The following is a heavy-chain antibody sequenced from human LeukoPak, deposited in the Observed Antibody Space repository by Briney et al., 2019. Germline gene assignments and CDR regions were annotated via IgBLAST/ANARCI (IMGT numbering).Heavy chain of an antibody. D-gene: IGHD5-24*01. V-gene: IGHV4-59*08. J-gene: IGHJ3*02. Sequence: ASETLSLTCTVSGGSISSYYWSWIRQPPGKGLEWIGYIYYSGSTSYNPSLKSRVTILVDTSKKQFSLKLSSVTAADTAVYYCARHERDASLDHALDIWGQGTMVTVSS. CDR3: ARHERDASLDHALDI. CDR1: GGSISSYY. CDR2: IYYSGST.